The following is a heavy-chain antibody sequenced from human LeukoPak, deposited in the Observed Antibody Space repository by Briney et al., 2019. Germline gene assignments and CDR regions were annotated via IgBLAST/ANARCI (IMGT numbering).Heavy chain of an antibody. CDR1: GYTFTSYY. CDR3: ARVPEAVAETYYFDY. D-gene: IGHD6-19*01. V-gene: IGHV1-46*01. Sequence: VASVKVSCKASGYTFTSYYMHWVRQAPGQGLEWMGIINPSGGSTSYAQKFQGRVTMTRDTSTSTVYMELSSLRSEDTAVYYCARVPEAVAETYYFDYWGQGTLVTVSS. CDR2: INPSGGST. J-gene: IGHJ4*02.